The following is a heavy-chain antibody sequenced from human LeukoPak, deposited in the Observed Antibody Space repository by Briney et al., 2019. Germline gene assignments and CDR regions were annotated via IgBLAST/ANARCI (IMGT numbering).Heavy chain of an antibody. CDR1: GGSFSGYY. J-gene: IGHJ4*02. V-gene: IGHV4-34*01. CDR3: ARARGVYCSSTSCYVYNY. Sequence: SETLSLTCAVYGGSFSGYYWSWVRQPPGKGLEWIGEINHSGSTNYNPSLKSRVTISVDTSKNQFSLKLSSVTAADTAVYYCARARGVYCSSTSCYVYNYWGQGTLVTVSS. D-gene: IGHD2-2*01. CDR2: INHSGST.